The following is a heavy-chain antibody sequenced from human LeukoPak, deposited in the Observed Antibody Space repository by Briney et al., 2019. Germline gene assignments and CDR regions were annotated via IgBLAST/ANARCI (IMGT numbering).Heavy chain of an antibody. CDR1: GITLSGYG. J-gene: IGHJ4*02. V-gene: IGHV3-13*04. CDR3: VRGIGNYYDSGASDC. D-gene: IGHD3-10*01. Sequence: RGGSLRPSCAASGITLSGYGMHWVSQSTGNWMEWVSGIGSVGHRYYAGSVKGRFTISREDAKKSLYLQMNSLRAGDTAVYYCVRGIGNYYDSGASDCWGQGTRVTVAP. CDR2: IGSVGHR.